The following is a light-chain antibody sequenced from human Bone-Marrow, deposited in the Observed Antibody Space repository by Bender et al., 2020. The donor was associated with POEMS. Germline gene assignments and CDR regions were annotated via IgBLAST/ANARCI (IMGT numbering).Light chain of an antibody. V-gene: IGLV2-11*01. CDR1: SSDVGGYNY. CDR2: DVN. Sequence: QSALTQPRSVSGSPGQSVTISCTGSSSDVGGYNYVSWYQQHPGKAPKVVIYDVNKRPSGVPDRFSGSKSGNTASLTISGLQAEDEADYYCCSYADSSTLVFGTGTKVTVL. CDR3: CSYADSSTLV. J-gene: IGLJ1*01.